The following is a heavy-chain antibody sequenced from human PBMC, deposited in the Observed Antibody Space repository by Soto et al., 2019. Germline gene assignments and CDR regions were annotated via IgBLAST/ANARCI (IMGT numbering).Heavy chain of an antibody. J-gene: IGHJ5*02. D-gene: IGHD2-21*01. CDR3: ARDPVVLPPRGVFAA. CDR2: INGGNGHT. CDR1: GYSFSRYA. V-gene: IGHV1-3*01. Sequence: QVHLVQSGTEVKKPGASVKLSCKTSGYSFSRYAVHWLRQAPGQSLEWMGWINGGNGHTKYSENLQGRVILTRGPSANPAHMEVTSLTLEDTAVSYCARDPVVLPPRGVFAAWGQGTLVTVSS.